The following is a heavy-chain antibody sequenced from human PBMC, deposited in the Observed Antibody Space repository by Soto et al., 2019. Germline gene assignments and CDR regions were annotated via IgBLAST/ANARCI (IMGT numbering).Heavy chain of an antibody. V-gene: IGHV4-39*01. D-gene: IGHD2-15*01. J-gene: IGHJ3*02. CDR2: IYYSGSA. CDR3: ARQGSRAFDI. Sequence: SETLSLSCTVSGGSISTSVYYWAWFRQPPGRGLEWMANIYYSGSAYYNPSLKSRVSTSVDTSKNQFSLKLRSVTAADTAVYYCARQGSRAFDIWGQGTMVTVSS. CDR1: GGSISTSVYY.